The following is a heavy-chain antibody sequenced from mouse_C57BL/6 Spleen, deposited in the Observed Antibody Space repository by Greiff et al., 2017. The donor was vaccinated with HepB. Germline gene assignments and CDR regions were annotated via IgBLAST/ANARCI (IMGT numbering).Heavy chain of an antibody. V-gene: IGHV1-80*01. Sequence: QVQLKESGAELVKPGASVKISCKASGYAFSSYWMNWVKQRPGKGLEWIGQIYPGDGDTNYNGKFKGKATLTADKSSSTAYMQLSSLTSEDSAVYFCARRGNHAMDYWGQGTSVTVSS. CDR1: GYAFSSYW. J-gene: IGHJ4*01. CDR3: ARRGNHAMDY. CDR2: IYPGDGDT. D-gene: IGHD2-1*01.